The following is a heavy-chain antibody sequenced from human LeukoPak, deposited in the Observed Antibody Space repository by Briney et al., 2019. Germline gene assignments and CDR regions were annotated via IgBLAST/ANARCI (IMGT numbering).Heavy chain of an antibody. CDR3: ARSASHYYDSSGYSYYFDY. J-gene: IGHJ4*02. D-gene: IGHD3-22*01. CDR2: MSYDGSNK. V-gene: IGHV3-30-3*01. CDR1: GFTFSSYA. Sequence: GRSLRLSCAASGFTFSSYAMHWVRQAPGKGLEWVAVMSYDGSNKYYADPVKGRFTISRDNSKNTLYLQMNSLRAEDTAVYYCARSASHYYDSSGYSYYFDYWGQGTLVTVSS.